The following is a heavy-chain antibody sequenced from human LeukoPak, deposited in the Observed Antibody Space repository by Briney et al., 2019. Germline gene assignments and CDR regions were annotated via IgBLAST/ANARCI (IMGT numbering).Heavy chain of an antibody. Sequence: ASVKVSCKASGYTFTGYYMHWVRQAPGQGLEWMGWINPNSGGTNYAQKFQGRVTMTRDTSISTAYMELSRLRSDDTAVYYCARGRAYSGSYQIFDYWGQGTLVTVSS. V-gene: IGHV1-2*02. J-gene: IGHJ4*02. CDR2: INPNSGGT. CDR3: ARGRAYSGSYQIFDY. D-gene: IGHD1-26*01. CDR1: GYTFTGYY.